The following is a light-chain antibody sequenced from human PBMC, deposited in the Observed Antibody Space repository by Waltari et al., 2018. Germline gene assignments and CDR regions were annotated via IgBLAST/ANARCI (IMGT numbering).Light chain of an antibody. Sequence: ESVLTQSPGTLSLSPGERATLSCRATQTVANTYLHWYQLKPGQAPRLLRYGASSRATGIPDRFSGSGSGTDFTLTISRLEPEDFAVYYCHLSGGSPRTFGGGTKVEIK. J-gene: IGKJ4*01. CDR3: HLSGGSPRT. CDR2: GAS. V-gene: IGKV3-20*01. CDR1: QTVANTY.